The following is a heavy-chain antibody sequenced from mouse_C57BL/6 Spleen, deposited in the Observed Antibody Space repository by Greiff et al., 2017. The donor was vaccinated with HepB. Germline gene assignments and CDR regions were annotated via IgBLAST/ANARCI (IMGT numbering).Heavy chain of an antibody. V-gene: IGHV3-6*01. CDR1: GYSFPSGYY. J-gene: IGHJ1*03. Sequence: EVKLLESGPGLVKPSQSLSLTCSVTGYSFPSGYYWHWIRQFPGNKLEWMGYISYDGSNNYNPSLNNRISITHDTSKNQFFLKLNSVTTEDTATYYCARRIFITTVVASQGYFDVWGTGTTVTVSS. CDR3: ARRIFITTVVASQGYFDV. CDR2: ISYDGSN. D-gene: IGHD1-1*01.